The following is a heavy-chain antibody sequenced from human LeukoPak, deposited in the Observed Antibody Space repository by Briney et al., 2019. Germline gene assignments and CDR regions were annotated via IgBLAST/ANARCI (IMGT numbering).Heavy chain of an antibody. D-gene: IGHD1-26*01. V-gene: IGHV1-8*01. CDR3: ARVGATTRVFDY. Sequence: ASVKVSCKASGYTFASYDINWVRQATGQGLEWMGWMNPNSGNTGYAQKFQGRVTMTRNTSISTAYMELSSLRSEDTAVYYCARVGATTRVFDYWGQGTLVTVSS. J-gene: IGHJ4*02. CDR2: MNPNSGNT. CDR1: GYTFASYD.